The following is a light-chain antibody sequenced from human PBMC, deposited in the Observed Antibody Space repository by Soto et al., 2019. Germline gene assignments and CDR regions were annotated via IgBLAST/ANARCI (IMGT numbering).Light chain of an antibody. CDR2: EAS. Sequence: DIQMTQSPSTLSASVGDRVTITCRASQSINNWLAGYQQKPGKAPKLLIYEASSLLSGVPSRFSGSGSGTEFTHTISSLQPDDFADYYCQQYDSNYSTFGQGTKLDI. J-gene: IGKJ2*01. CDR1: QSINNW. CDR3: QQYDSNYST. V-gene: IGKV1-5*03.